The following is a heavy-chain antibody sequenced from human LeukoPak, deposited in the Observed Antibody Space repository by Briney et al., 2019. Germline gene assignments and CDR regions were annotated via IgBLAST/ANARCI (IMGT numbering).Heavy chain of an antibody. CDR1: GGSISSSSYY. V-gene: IGHV4-39*01. D-gene: IGHD1-26*01. CDR2: IYYSGCT. Sequence: SETLSLTCTVSGGSISSSSYYWGWIRQPPGKGLEWIGSIYYSGCTYYNPSLKSRVTISVDTSKNQFSLKLSSVTAADTAVYYCARQRIVGATRGFDYWGQGTLVTVSS. J-gene: IGHJ4*02. CDR3: ARQRIVGATRGFDY.